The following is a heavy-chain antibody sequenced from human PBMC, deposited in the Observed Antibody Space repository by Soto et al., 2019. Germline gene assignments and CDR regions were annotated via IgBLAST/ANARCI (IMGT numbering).Heavy chain of an antibody. Sequence: PGGSLRLSCAASGFTFSSYAMSWVRQAPGKGLEWVSAISGSDGSSTSYADSVKGRFTISRDNAKNTLYLQTNSLRAEDTAVYYCARGSGGYDYYYYYYMDVWGKGTTVTVSS. J-gene: IGHJ6*03. D-gene: IGHD5-12*01. CDR3: ARGSGGYDYYYYYYMDV. CDR2: ISGSDGSST. V-gene: IGHV3-23*01. CDR1: GFTFSSYA.